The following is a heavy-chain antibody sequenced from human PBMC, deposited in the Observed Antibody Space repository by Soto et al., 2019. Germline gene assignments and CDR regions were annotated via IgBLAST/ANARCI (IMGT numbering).Heavy chain of an antibody. D-gene: IGHD3-10*01. V-gene: IGHV4-34*01. CDR3: ARGQGFGDYSDYFDY. CDR2: INHSGST. Sequence: QVQLQQWGAGLLKPSETLSLTCAVYGGSFSGYYWSWIRQPPGKGLEWIGEINHSGSTNYNPSLKSGVTISVDTSKNQFSLKLSSVTAADTAVYYCARGQGFGDYSDYFDYWGQGTLVTVSS. J-gene: IGHJ4*02. CDR1: GGSFSGYY.